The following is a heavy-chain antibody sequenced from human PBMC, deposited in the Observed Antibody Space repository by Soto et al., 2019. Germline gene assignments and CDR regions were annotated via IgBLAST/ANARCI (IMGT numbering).Heavy chain of an antibody. CDR2: INCSGGST. CDR1: GYTFTTSY. D-gene: IGHD5-18*01. J-gene: IGHJ4*02. CDR3: ARVDSALKGPFDY. V-gene: IGHV1-46*01. Sequence: ASVKVSCKASGYTFTTSYIHWVRQAPGQGLEWMGIINCSGGSTSYAQKFQGRVTMTRDTSTSTVYMELSSLRSEDTAVYYCARVDSALKGPFDYWGQGTLVTVSS.